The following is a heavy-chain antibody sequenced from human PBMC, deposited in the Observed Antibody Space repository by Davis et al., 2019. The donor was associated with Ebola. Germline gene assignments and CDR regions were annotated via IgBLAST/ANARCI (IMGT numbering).Heavy chain of an antibody. Sequence: GESLKISCAVSGFTVSSNYMSWVRQAPGKGLEWVSVIYGGGSTYYADSVKGRFTISRDNSKNTLFLQINSLRAEDTALYYCAANFVIAAVPASIAHWGQGTLVTVSS. J-gene: IGHJ4*02. CDR1: GFTVSSNY. V-gene: IGHV3-53*01. CDR2: IYGGGST. D-gene: IGHD2-2*01. CDR3: AANFVIAAVPASIAH.